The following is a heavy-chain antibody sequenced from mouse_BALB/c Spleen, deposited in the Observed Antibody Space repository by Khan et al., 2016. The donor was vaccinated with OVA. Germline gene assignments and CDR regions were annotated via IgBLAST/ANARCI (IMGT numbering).Heavy chain of an antibody. CDR2: ISDGTTYI. V-gene: IGHV5-4*02. CDR3: TRGYYGDALAY. Sequence: EVELVESGGGLVKPGGSLKLSCAASGFTLSDYYMYWVRLPPEKRLEWVATISDGTTYIYYPDTVLGRFTISRDNAKNNLYLQMSSVKTEDTAMYYCTRGYYGDALAYWGQGTLVTVSA. J-gene: IGHJ3*01. CDR1: GFTLSDYY. D-gene: IGHD2-13*01.